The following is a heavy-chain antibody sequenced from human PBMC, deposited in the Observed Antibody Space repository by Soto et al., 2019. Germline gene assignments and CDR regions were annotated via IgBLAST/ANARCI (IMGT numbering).Heavy chain of an antibody. V-gene: IGHV3-23*01. CDR2: ISGSGGST. Sequence: PGGSLRLSCAASGFTFSSYAMSWVRQAPGKGLEWVSAISGSGGSTYYADSVKGRFTISRDNSKNTLYLQMNSLRAEDTAVYYCAKDGYDSSGYYIYFDYWGQGTLVTVSS. D-gene: IGHD3-22*01. J-gene: IGHJ4*02. CDR1: GFTFSSYA. CDR3: AKDGYDSSGYYIYFDY.